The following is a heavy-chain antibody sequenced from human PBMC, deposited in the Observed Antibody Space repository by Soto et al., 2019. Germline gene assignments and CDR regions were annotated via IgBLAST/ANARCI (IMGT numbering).Heavy chain of an antibody. J-gene: IGHJ4*02. CDR1: GFTFSDFW. CDR2: INNDGSDT. V-gene: IGHV3-74*01. Sequence: PGGSLRLSCAASGFTFSDFWLHWVRQAPGKGLVWVARINNDGSDTSYADSVKGRFTMSRDNAKNMVYLQMNSLGVEDTAVYYCGSVFEYWGQGTQVTV. CDR3: GSVFEY.